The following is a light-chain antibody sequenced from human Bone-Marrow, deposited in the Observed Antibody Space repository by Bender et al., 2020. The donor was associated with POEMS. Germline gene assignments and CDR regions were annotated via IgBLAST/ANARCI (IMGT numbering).Light chain of an antibody. J-gene: IGLJ3*02. CDR1: GSNIGGYP. V-gene: IGLV1-44*01. Sequence: QSVLTQPPSVSGTPGQRVTISCSGSGSNIGGYPVNWYQQLPGTAPRLLIYTNNERPSGIPERFSGSNSGNTATLTISGTQAEDEADYYCSSYTSRSTFQFGGGTKLTVL. CDR3: SSYTSRSTFQ. CDR2: TNN.